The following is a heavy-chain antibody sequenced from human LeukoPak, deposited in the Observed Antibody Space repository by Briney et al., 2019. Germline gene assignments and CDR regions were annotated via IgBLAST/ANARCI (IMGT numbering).Heavy chain of an antibody. Sequence: GGSLRLSCAASGFTFSSYAMSWVRQAPGKGLEWVSAITGSGGSTYYADSVKGRFTISRDNSKNTLYLQMNSLRAEDTAVYYCARGCSSTSCYGFDYWGQGTLVTVSS. D-gene: IGHD2-2*01. CDR3: ARGCSSTSCYGFDY. J-gene: IGHJ4*02. CDR1: GFTFSSYA. CDR2: ITGSGGST. V-gene: IGHV3-23*01.